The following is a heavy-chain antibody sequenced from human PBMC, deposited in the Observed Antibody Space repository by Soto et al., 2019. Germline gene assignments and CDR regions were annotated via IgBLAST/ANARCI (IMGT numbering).Heavy chain of an antibody. CDR3: ARTTTVAGTPESDY. CDR1: GFTFSSFS. D-gene: IGHD6-19*01. Sequence: PGGSLRLSCAASGFTFSSFSLHWVRQAPGKGLEWLALISYDGSTKYNADSVKGRFTVSRDNSNNTLYLQLSSLRPEDTAVYYCARTTTVAGTPESDYWGQGTLVTVSS. J-gene: IGHJ4*02. V-gene: IGHV3-30-3*01. CDR2: ISYDGSTK.